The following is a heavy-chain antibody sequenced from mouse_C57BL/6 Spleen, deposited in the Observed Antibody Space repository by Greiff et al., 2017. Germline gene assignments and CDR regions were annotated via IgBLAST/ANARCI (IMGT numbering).Heavy chain of an antibody. CDR1: GFTFSSYG. D-gene: IGHD1-1*01. V-gene: IGHV5-6*01. CDR3: ARHDYGSRDWYFDV. CDR2: ISSGGSYT. J-gene: IGHJ1*03. Sequence: EVKLMESGGDLVKPGGSLKLSCAASGFTFSSYGMSWVRQTPDKRLEWVATISSGGSYTYYPDSVKGRFTISRDNAKNTLYLQMSSLKSEDTAMYYCARHDYGSRDWYFDVWGTGTTVTVSS.